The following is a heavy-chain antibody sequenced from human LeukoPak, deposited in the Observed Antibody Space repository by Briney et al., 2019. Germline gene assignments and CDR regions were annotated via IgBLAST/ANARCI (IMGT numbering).Heavy chain of an antibody. J-gene: IGHJ4*02. CDR2: IYHSGST. D-gene: IGHD6-13*01. CDR1: GYSISSGYY. Sequence: PETPSVSCAVSGYSISSGYYWGWIRQPPGKGLEWIGSIYHSGSTYYNPSLKSRVTISVDTSKNQFSLKLSSVTAADTAVYYCARAKDRYSSSWEYLDYWGQGTLVTVSS. V-gene: IGHV4-38-2*01. CDR3: ARAKDRYSSSWEYLDY.